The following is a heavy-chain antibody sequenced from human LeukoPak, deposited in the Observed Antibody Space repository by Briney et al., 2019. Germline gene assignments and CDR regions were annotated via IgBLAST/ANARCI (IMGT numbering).Heavy chain of an antibody. CDR1: GFTFSTYT. CDR3: AGDFSGYDYNFDY. D-gene: IGHD5-12*01. V-gene: IGHV3-21*01. Sequence: GGSLRLSCAASGFTFSTYTMNWVRQAPGKGLEWVSFISSSSSYIYYADSVKGRFTISRDNTKKSLYLQMNSLRAEDTAVYYCAGDFSGYDYNFDYWGQGTLVTVSS. CDR2: ISSSSSYI. J-gene: IGHJ4*02.